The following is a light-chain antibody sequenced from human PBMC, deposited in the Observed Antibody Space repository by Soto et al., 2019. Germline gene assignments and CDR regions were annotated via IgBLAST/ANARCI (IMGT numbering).Light chain of an antibody. Sequence: QSALTQPRSVSGSPGQSVTISCTGTSNDVGGYNYVSWYQQHPGKAPKLLISDVNKRPSGVPDRFSGSKSGNTASLIMSGLQAEDEADYYCCSYAGSSTWVFGGGTKLTVL. CDR1: SNDVGGYNY. CDR3: CSYAGSSTWV. V-gene: IGLV2-11*01. J-gene: IGLJ3*02. CDR2: DVN.